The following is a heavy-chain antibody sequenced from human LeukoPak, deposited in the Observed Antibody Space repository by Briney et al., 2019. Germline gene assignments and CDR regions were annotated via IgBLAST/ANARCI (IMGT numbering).Heavy chain of an antibody. CDR1: GFTFRSYA. D-gene: IGHD5-18*01. CDR3: ATSGGYSYVENFDY. J-gene: IGHJ4*02. CDR2: TSGSGGST. V-gene: IGHV3-23*01. Sequence: GGSLRLPCAASGFTFRSYAMNWVRQAPGKGLEWVSGTSGSGGSTFYADSVKGRFTMSRDNSKDTLYPQMNSLRAEDTAVYYCATSGGYSYVENFDYWGQGTLVTVSS.